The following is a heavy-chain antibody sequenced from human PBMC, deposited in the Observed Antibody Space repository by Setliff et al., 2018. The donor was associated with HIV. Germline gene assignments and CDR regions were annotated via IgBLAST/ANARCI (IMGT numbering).Heavy chain of an antibody. D-gene: IGHD6-13*01. V-gene: IGHV1-3*01. J-gene: IGHJ5*02. CDR2: INAGNGNT. CDR1: GYTFTSYT. Sequence: ASVKVSCKASGYTFTSYTMHWVRQAPGQRLEWMGWINAGNGNTKYSQKFQGRVTITRDTSASTAYMELSSLRSEDTAVYYCARAYQYSSSWSIGFYPWGQGTLVTVSS. CDR3: ARAYQYSSSWSIGFYP.